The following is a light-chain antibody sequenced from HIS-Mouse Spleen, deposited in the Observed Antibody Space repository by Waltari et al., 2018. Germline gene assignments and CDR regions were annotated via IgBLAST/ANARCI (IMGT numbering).Light chain of an antibody. Sequence: DIQMTQSPSTLSASVGDRVTITSRASQSISSWLAWYQQKPGKAPKLLIYASSLESGVPSRFSGSGSGTEFTLTISSLQPDDFATYYCQQYNSYSLTFGGGTKVEIK. CDR1: QSISSW. CDR3: QQYNSYSLT. J-gene: IGKJ4*01. V-gene: IGKV1-5*03. CDR2: AS.